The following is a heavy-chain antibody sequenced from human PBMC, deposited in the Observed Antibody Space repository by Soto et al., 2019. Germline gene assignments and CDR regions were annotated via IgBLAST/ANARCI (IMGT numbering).Heavy chain of an antibody. CDR1: GFTFSSYS. CDR3: ARGIAAAGTTY. CDR2: ISSSSSYI. V-gene: IGHV3-21*01. Sequence: GGSLRLSCVASGFTFSSYSMNWVRQAPGKGLEWVSSISSSSSYIYYADSVKGRFTISRDNAKNSLYLQMNSLRAEDTAVYYCARGIAAAGTTYWGQGTLVTVSS. J-gene: IGHJ4*02. D-gene: IGHD6-13*01.